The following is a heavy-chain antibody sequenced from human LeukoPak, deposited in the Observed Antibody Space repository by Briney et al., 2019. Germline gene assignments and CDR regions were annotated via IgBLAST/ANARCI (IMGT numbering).Heavy chain of an antibody. CDR1: GFNFRYFW. J-gene: IGHJ4*02. V-gene: IGHV3-7*03. CDR2: INHDGRET. Sequence: GGSLRLSCLGSGFNFRYFWMSWVRQAPGKGLEWVANINHDGRETYYADSVKGRFIISRDNAKDSLYLQMNSLRAEDTALYYCAKDVYSSGTGYFDYWGQGTLVTVSS. CDR3: AKDVYSSGTGYFDY. D-gene: IGHD6-19*01.